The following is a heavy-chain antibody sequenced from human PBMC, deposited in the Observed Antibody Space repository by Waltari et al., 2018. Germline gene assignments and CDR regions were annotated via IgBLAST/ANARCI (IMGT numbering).Heavy chain of an antibody. J-gene: IGHJ4*02. CDR1: GGSFSGYY. D-gene: IGHD3-9*01. CDR3: AREYYDILTGYYTVRYLDY. V-gene: IGHV4-34*01. Sequence: QVQLQQWGAGLLKPSETLSLTCAVYGGSFSGYYWSWIRQPPGKGLEWIGEINHSGSTNYNPSLKSRVTTSVDTSKNQFYLKLSAVPAADTAVYYCAREYYDILTGYYTVRYLDYWGQGTLVTVSS. CDR2: INHSGST.